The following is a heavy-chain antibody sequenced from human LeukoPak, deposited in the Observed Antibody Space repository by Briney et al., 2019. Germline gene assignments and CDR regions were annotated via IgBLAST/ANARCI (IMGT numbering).Heavy chain of an antibody. D-gene: IGHD6-19*01. CDR2: IDSSSTYI. J-gene: IGHJ6*02. V-gene: IGHV3-21*04. Sequence: GGSLRLSCAASGFTFSAYTINWVRQAPGKGLQWVSSIDSSSTYIYYADSVKGRFTISRDNAKNSLYLQMNSLRAEDTAVYYCARSLAVAGPAATDYYYYGMDVWGQGTTVTVSS. CDR1: GFTFSAYT. CDR3: ARSLAVAGPAATDYYYYGMDV.